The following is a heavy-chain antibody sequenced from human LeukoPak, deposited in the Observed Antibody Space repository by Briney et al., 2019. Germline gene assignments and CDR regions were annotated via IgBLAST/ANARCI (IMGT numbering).Heavy chain of an antibody. CDR2: IYYSGST. V-gene: IGHV4-59*01. D-gene: IGHD3-22*01. CDR3: ARRANSGFDAFDI. J-gene: IGHJ3*02. Sequence: SETLSLTCTVSGGSISSYYWSWLRQPPGKGLEWIGYIYYSGSTNYNPSLKSRVTISVDTSKNQISLKLSSVTAADTAVYYCARRANSGFDAFDIWGQGTMVTVSS. CDR1: GGSISSYY.